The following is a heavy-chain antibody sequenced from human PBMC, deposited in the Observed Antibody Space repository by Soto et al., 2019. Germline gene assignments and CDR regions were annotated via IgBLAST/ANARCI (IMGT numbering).Heavy chain of an antibody. V-gene: IGHV3-74*01. CDR2: INPDGSSI. CDR1: GFTFSTYW. J-gene: IGHJ4*02. Sequence: EVQLAESGGGLVQPGGSLRLSCAASGFTFSTYWMHWVRQAPGKGLVWVSRINPDGSSITYADSVKGRFTISRDNAKNTLYLHMISLRAEDTAVYYCARDPPGIGVEYWGQGTLVTVSS. CDR3: ARDPPGIGVEY. D-gene: IGHD3-3*01.